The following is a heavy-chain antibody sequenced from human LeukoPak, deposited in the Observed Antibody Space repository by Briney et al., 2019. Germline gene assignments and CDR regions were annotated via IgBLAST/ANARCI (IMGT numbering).Heavy chain of an antibody. V-gene: IGHV4-59*01. J-gene: IGHJ6*03. CDR1: GGSISSYY. Sequence: SETLSLTCTVSGGSISSYYWSWIRQPPGKGLEWIGYIYYSGSTNYNPSLKSRVTISVDTSKNQFSLKLSSVTAADTAVYYCARVGSSSGWYGFDYYYYMDVGGKGTTVTVSS. CDR3: ARVGSSSGWYGFDYYYYMDV. D-gene: IGHD6-19*01. CDR2: IYYSGST.